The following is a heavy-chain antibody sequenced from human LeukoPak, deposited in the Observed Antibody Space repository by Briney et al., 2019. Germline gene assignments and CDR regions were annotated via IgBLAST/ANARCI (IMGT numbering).Heavy chain of an antibody. CDR3: ARHEIATAGTGPADY. D-gene: IGHD6-13*01. Sequence: SETLSLTCTVSGGSVSSSTYYWGWIRQPPGKGLEWIASIYYTGHNYYNPSLKSRVTISVDTSKNHFSLKLSSVTAADTAVYYCARHEIATAGTGPADYWGQGTLVTVSS. V-gene: IGHV4-39*01. CDR1: GGSVSSSTYY. CDR2: IYYTGHN. J-gene: IGHJ4*02.